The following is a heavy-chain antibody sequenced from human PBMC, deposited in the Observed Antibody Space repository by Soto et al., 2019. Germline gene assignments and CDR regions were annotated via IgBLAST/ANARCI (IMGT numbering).Heavy chain of an antibody. V-gene: IGHV1-18*04. CDR3: ARDHQIWSTNWLDP. Sequence: QVQLVQSGVEVKKPGASVKVSCKASGYTFTSYGLSWVRQAPGQGLEWMGWISGNTGNTHYAQKFQGRVTMTTDTSTRTAYMELRSLRSDATAVYYCARDHQIWSTNWLDPWGQGTLVTVSS. CDR2: ISGNTGNT. CDR1: GYTFTSYG. J-gene: IGHJ5*02. D-gene: IGHD5-18*01.